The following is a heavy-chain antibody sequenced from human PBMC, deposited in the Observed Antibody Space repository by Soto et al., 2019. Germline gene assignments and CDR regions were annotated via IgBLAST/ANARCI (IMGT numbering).Heavy chain of an antibody. CDR3: ATTGMGITLYYYYHGMDV. D-gene: IGHD3-10*01. Sequence: EVQLVESGGGLVQPGGSLRLSCAASGFTVSTHYMTWVRQAPGKGLEWVSVMFYGGSTYYADSVKGRFTISRDDSENTLYLQMNGLRAEDTAVYYCATTGMGITLYYYYHGMDVWGQGTTVTVSS. CDR2: MFYGGST. V-gene: IGHV3-66*01. CDR1: GFTVSTHY. J-gene: IGHJ6*02.